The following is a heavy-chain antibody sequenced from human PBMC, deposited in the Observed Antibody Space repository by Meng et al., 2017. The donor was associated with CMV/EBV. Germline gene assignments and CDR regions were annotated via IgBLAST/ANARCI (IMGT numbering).Heavy chain of an antibody. CDR1: GGSFSGYY. D-gene: IGHD3-22*01. CDR3: ARGGENYYDSSGYYS. J-gene: IGHJ4*02. Sequence: SQTLSLTCAVYGGSFSGYYWSWIRQPPGKGLEWIGYIYYSGSTNYNPSLKSRVTISVDTSMNQFSLKLSSVTAADTAVYYCARGGENYYDSSGYYSWGQGTLVTVSS. CDR2: IYYSGST. V-gene: IGHV4-59*01.